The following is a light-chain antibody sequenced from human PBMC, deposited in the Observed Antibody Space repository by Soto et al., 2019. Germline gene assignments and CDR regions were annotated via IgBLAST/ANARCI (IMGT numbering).Light chain of an antibody. J-gene: IGKJ4*01. CDR2: DAS. CDR1: RGISSA. V-gene: IGKV1-13*02. CDR3: QQFNSYPRALT. Sequence: AIQLTQSPSSLSASVGDRVTITCRASRGISSALAWYQQKPGKAPKLLIYDASSLESGVPSRFSGSGSGTDFTLTISSLQPEDFATYYCQQFNSYPRALTFGGGTKVEIK.